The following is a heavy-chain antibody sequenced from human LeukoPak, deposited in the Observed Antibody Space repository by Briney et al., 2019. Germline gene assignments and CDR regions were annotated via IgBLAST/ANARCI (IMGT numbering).Heavy chain of an antibody. CDR3: ARSIHYFDGRGPYQARYFFDF. CDR1: GFSLSSPGVG. CDR2: HYWDDDR. J-gene: IGHJ4*02. D-gene: IGHD3-22*01. Sequence: SGPTLVNPTETLTLTCSFSGFSLSSPGVGVGLLRQPPGKAVEWLALHYWDDDRRFSPSLQSRLTISKGTSEDQVVLTMTNMDPVDTATYFCARSIHYFDGRGPYQARYFFDFWGQGTLVTVSS. V-gene: IGHV2-5*02.